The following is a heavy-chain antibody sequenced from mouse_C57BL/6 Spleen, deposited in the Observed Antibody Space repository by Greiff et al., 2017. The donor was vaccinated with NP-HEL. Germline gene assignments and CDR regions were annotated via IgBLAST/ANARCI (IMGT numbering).Heavy chain of an antibody. CDR1: GFTFSDYG. J-gene: IGHJ2*01. V-gene: IGHV5-17*01. D-gene: IGHD1-1*01. Sequence: EVQVVESGGGLVKPGGSLKLSCAASGFTFSDYGMHCVRQAPEKGLEWVAYISSGSSTIYYADTVKGRFTISRDNAKNTLFLQMTSLRSEDTAMYYCARDGSSPFDYWGQGTTLTVSS. CDR3: ARDGSSPFDY. CDR2: ISSGSSTI.